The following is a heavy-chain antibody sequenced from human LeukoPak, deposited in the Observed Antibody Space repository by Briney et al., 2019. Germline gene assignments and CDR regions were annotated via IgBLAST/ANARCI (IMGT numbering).Heavy chain of an antibody. CDR1: GFTFSSYA. D-gene: IGHD6-19*01. Sequence: GGSLRLSCAASGFTFSSYAMSWVRQAPGKGLEWVSSISGSGGSTYYADSVKGRFTISRDNSKNTLYLQMNSLRGEDTAVYYCAKNQGQWLVPVDYWGQGTLVTVSS. CDR2: ISGSGGST. J-gene: IGHJ4*02. CDR3: AKNQGQWLVPVDY. V-gene: IGHV3-23*01.